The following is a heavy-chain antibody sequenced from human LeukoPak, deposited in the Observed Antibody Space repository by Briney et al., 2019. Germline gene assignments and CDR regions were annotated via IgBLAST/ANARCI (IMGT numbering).Heavy chain of an antibody. CDR3: ARRVVLTRYYYFDY. CDR2: ITGSGGNT. Sequence: GGSLRLSRAAPGFTFSSYAMSWVRQAPGKGLEWVSAITGSGGNTYYADSVKGRFTISRDNSKNTLYLQMNSLGVEDTAVYYCARRVVLTRYYYFDYWGQGTLVIVSS. V-gene: IGHV3-23*01. D-gene: IGHD3-9*01. J-gene: IGHJ4*02. CDR1: GFTFSSYA.